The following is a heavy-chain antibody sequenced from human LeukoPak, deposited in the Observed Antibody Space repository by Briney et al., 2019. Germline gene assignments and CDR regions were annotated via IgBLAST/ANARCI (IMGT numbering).Heavy chain of an antibody. D-gene: IGHD3-16*01. CDR3: ARGGEILDY. Sequence: GGSLRLSCAATDFIVSDSHMSWVRQAPGRGLEWVSVIFGADTTFYADSVKGRFTISRDNLQNAVNLQMNSLRDDDTAVYYCARGGEILDYWGQGTQVTVSS. J-gene: IGHJ4*02. CDR1: DFIVSDSH. V-gene: IGHV3-53*01. CDR2: IFGADTT.